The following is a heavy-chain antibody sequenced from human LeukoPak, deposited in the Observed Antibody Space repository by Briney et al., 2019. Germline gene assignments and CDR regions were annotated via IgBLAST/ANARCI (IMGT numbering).Heavy chain of an antibody. CDR2: INSDGSST. CDR3: AKGGGYSFGYGEENWFDP. CDR1: GFTFSSYW. D-gene: IGHD5-18*01. Sequence: PGGSLRLSCAASGFTFSSYWMHWVRQAPGKGLVWVSRINSDGSSTSYADSVKGRFTISRDNAKNTLYLQMNSLRAEDTAVYYCAKGGGYSFGYGEENWFDPWGQGTLVTVSS. J-gene: IGHJ5*02. V-gene: IGHV3-74*01.